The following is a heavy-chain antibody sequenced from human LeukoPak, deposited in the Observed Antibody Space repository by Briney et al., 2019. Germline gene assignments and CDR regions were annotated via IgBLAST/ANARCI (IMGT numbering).Heavy chain of an antibody. CDR2: IYPGDSDT. Sequence: GESLKISCKGSGYNFPTYWIGWVRQMPGKGLEWMAIIYPGDSDTKYSPSFQGQVTISVDESISTAYLQWSSLKASDTAMYYCVRTYDRSGHYYPDYWGQGTLVTVSS. CDR1: GYNFPTYW. V-gene: IGHV5-51*01. J-gene: IGHJ4*02. D-gene: IGHD3-22*01. CDR3: VRTYDRSGHYYPDY.